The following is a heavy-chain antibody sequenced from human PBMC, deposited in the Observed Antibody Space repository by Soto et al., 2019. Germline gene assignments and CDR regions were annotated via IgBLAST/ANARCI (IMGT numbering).Heavy chain of an antibody. Sequence: SETLSLTCAVYGGSFSGYYWSWIRQPPGKGLEWIGEINHSGSTNYNPSLKSRVTISVDTSKNQFSLKLSSVTAADTAVYYCARKGSYYDFWSGSYYFDYWGQGTLVTSPQ. CDR3: ARKGSYYDFWSGSYYFDY. J-gene: IGHJ4*02. V-gene: IGHV4-34*01. CDR2: INHSGST. CDR1: GGSFSGYY. D-gene: IGHD3-3*01.